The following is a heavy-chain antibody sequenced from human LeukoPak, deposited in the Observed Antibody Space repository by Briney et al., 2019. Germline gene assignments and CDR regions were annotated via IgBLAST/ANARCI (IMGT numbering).Heavy chain of an antibody. V-gene: IGHV3-15*01. CDR3: TSRLGYCSSTSCYGGAFDI. D-gene: IGHD2-2*01. Sequence: PGGSLRLSCAASGFTFSNYYMTWVRQAPGKGLEWVGRIKSKTDGGTTDYAAPVKGRFTISRDDSKNTLYLQMNSLKTEDTAVYYCTSRLGYCSSTSCYGGAFDIWGQGTMVTVSS. J-gene: IGHJ3*02. CDR1: GFTFSNYY. CDR2: IKSKTDGGTT.